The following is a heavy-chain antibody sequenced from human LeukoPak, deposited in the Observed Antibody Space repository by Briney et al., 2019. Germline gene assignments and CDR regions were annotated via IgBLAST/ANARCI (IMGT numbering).Heavy chain of an antibody. V-gene: IGHV3-30-3*01. Sequence: GGSLRLSCAASGFTFSSYAMHWVRQAPGKGLEWVAVISYDGSNKYYADSVKGRFTIPRDNSKNTLYLQMSSLRAEDTAVYYCARDWSDFWSDYSNYWGQGTLVTVSS. CDR2: ISYDGSNK. CDR1: GFTFSSYA. D-gene: IGHD3-3*01. CDR3: ARDWSDFWSDYSNY. J-gene: IGHJ4*02.